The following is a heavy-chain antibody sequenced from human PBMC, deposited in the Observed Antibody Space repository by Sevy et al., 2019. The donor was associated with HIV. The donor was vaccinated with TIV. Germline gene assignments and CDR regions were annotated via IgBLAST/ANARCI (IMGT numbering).Heavy chain of an antibody. CDR3: AKDLAGPGRRYFDF. V-gene: IGHV3-30*02. CDR1: GFTFSNFG. J-gene: IGHJ4*02. Sequence: GGSLRLSCTASGFTFSNFGMHWVRQVPGKGLEWVTFIRYDGSDKYYAASVMVRFTISRDDSKNTLYLQMDSLRPEDTAIYYCAKDLAGPGRRYFDFWGQGALVTVSS. D-gene: IGHD6-13*01. CDR2: IRYDGSDK.